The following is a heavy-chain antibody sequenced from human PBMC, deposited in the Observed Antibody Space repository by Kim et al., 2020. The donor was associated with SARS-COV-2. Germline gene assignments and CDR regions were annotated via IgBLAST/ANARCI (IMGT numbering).Heavy chain of an antibody. CDR3: ARDGGDWGYYYYGMDV. CDR1: GYTFTSYA. Sequence: ASVKVSCKASGYTFTSYAMNWVRQAPGQGLEWMGWINTNNGNPTYAQGFTGRFVFSLDTSVSTAYLQISSLKAEDTAVYYCARDGGDWGYYYYGMDVWGQGTTGTVSS. D-gene: IGHD2-21*01. V-gene: IGHV7-4-1*02. CDR2: INTNNGNP. J-gene: IGHJ6*02.